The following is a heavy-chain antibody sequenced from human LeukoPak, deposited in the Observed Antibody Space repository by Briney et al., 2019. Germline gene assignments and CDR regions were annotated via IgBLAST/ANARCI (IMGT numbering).Heavy chain of an antibody. Sequence: GGSLRLSCAASGLTFSSYPMHWVRQAPGKGLEWVAVTSYDGSEKHYADPVKGRFTISRDNSKNTLYLQMSSLRAEGTAMYYCAREGNSGYYPYWGQGILVTVSS. CDR2: TSYDGSEK. CDR3: AREGNSGYYPY. CDR1: GLTFSSYP. J-gene: IGHJ4*02. D-gene: IGHD3-22*01. V-gene: IGHV3-30-3*01.